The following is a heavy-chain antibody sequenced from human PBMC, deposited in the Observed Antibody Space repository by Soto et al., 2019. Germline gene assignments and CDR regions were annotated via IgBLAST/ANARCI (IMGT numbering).Heavy chain of an antibody. V-gene: IGHV4-31*03. CDR2: IYYSGST. D-gene: IGHD5-12*01. CDR3: AREGVATDYYYYMDV. Sequence: QVQLQESGPGLVKPSQTLSLTCTVSGGSISSGGYYWSWIRQHPGKGLEWIGYIYYSGSTYYNPSLKSRVTISVDTSKNQFSLKLSSVTAADTAVYYCAREGVATDYYYYMDVWGKGTTVTVSS. CDR1: GGSISSGGYY. J-gene: IGHJ6*03.